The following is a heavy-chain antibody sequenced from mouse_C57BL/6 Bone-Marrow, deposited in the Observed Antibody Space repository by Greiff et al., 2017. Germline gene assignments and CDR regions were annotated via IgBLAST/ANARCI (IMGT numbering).Heavy chain of an antibody. D-gene: IGHD2-4*01. J-gene: IGHJ4*01. CDR1: GYTFTSYW. CDR3: ARYDYLYYYAMDY. CDR2: IYPSDSET. V-gene: IGHV1-61*01. Sequence: QVQLQQSGAELVRPGSSVKLSCKASGYTFTSYWMDWVKQRPGQGLEWIGNIYPSDSETHYNQKFKDKATLTVDKSSSTAYMQLSSLTSEDSAVYYCARYDYLYYYAMDYWGQGTSVTVSS.